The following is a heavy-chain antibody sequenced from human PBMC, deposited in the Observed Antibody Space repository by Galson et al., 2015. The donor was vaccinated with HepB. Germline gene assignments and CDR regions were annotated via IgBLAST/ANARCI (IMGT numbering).Heavy chain of an antibody. CDR3: AKGRSSGWHAPSDY. CDR1: GFTFDDYA. CDR2: ISWNGGNI. J-gene: IGHJ4*02. D-gene: IGHD6-19*01. V-gene: IGHV3-9*01. Sequence: SLRLSCAASGFTFDDYALHWVRQAPGKGLEWVSGISWNGGNIGYAESVKGRFTISRDNAKNSLYLQMNTLRAEDTALYYCAKGRSSGWHAPSDYWGQGTLATVSS.